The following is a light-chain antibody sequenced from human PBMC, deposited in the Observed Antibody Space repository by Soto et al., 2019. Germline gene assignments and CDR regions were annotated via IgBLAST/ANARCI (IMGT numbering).Light chain of an antibody. CDR2: DAS. J-gene: IGKJ2*01. CDR3: QQYDTYSMYT. Sequence: DIQMTQSPSTLFASVGDRVTITCRASQSIGTWLAWYQQKPGKAPKLLIYDASTLESGVPSRFSGSGSGIEFTLIISSLQPDDFATYYCQQYDTYSMYTFGQGTKVDIK. CDR1: QSIGTW. V-gene: IGKV1-5*01.